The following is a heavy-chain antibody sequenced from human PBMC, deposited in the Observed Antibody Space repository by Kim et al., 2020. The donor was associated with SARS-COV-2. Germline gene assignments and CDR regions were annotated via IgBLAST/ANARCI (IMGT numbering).Heavy chain of an antibody. CDR1: GFTFDDYA. V-gene: IGHV3-43*02. J-gene: IGHJ6*02. Sequence: GGSLRLSCAASGFTFDDYAMHWVRQAPGKGLEWVSLISGDGGSTYYADSVKGRFTISRDNSKNSLYLQMNSLRTEDTALYYCAKDRYCSGGSCYHDYYYGMDVWGQGTTVTVSS. CDR3: AKDRYCSGGSCYHDYYYGMDV. CDR2: ISGDGGST. D-gene: IGHD2-15*01.